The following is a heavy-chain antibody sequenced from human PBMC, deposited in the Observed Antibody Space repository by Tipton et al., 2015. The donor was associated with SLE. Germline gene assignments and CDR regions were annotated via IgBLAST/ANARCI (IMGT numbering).Heavy chain of an antibody. Sequence: TLSLTCTVSGGSIRSSTYYWGWIRQPPGKGLEWIGSIQHSGSTYYNPSLKSRINISVDTSKNQFSLKLTSVTAPDTAVYYCARAVGDTSGYLDYWGLGTLVTVSS. J-gene: IGHJ4*02. D-gene: IGHD3-22*01. CDR2: IQHSGST. V-gene: IGHV4-39*07. CDR1: GGSIRSSTYY. CDR3: ARAVGDTSGYLDY.